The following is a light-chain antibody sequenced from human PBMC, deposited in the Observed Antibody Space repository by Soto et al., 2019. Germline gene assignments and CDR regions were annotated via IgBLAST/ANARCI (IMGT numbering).Light chain of an antibody. V-gene: IGLV2-14*01. J-gene: IGLJ1*01. Sequence: QSVLTQPASVSGSPGQSITISCTGTSSDVGGYNYVSWYQQHPGKAPKLMIYDVSNRPSGVSNRFSGSKSGNTASLTISGLQAEDEADHYCSSYTSSSTLLLVFGTGTKSPS. CDR1: SSDVGGYNY. CDR3: SSYTSSSTLLLV. CDR2: DVS.